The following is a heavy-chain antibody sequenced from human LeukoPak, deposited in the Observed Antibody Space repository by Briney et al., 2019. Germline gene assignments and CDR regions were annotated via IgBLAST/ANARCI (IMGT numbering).Heavy chain of an antibody. J-gene: IGHJ4*02. CDR1: GFTFSSYS. D-gene: IGHD5-24*01. CDR3: ARSRRDGSKFFDY. Sequence: GGSLRLSCAASGFTFSSYSMNWVRQAPGKGLEWVSSISSSSSYIYYADSVKGRFTISRDNAKNSLYLQMNSLRAEDTAVYYCARSRRDGSKFFDYWGQGTLVTVSS. CDR2: ISSSSSYI. V-gene: IGHV3-21*01.